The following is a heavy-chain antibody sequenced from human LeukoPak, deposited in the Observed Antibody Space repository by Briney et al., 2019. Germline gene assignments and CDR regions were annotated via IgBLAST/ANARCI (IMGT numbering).Heavy chain of an antibody. CDR3: AKVQDYDILTGYYIAGGKFDY. V-gene: IGHV3-23*01. Sequence: GGSLRLSCAASGFTFSTYAMSWVRQAPGKGLQWVSTLSGSGGSTYYADSVKGRFTISRDNSKNTLYLQMNSLRAEDTGIYYCAKVQDYDILTGYYIAGGKFDYWGQGTLVTVSS. J-gene: IGHJ4*02. CDR1: GFTFSTYA. CDR2: LSGSGGST. D-gene: IGHD3-9*01.